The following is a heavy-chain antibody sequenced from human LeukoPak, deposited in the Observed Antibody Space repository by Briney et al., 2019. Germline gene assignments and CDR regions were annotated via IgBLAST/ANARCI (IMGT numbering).Heavy chain of an antibody. J-gene: IGHJ4*01. CDR2: ISSTGSAI. V-gene: IGHV3-48*03. CDR3: PRVFSYYTYSFDY. CDR1: GFTFRSYE. Sequence: GGSLRLSCAGFGFTFRSYEMNWVRQAPGKGLEWISYISSTGSAIYYADSVKGRFTISRDNAKNSLYLQMNSLRAEDTAVYYCPRVFSYYTYSFDYWGHGTLVTVSS. D-gene: IGHD3-22*01.